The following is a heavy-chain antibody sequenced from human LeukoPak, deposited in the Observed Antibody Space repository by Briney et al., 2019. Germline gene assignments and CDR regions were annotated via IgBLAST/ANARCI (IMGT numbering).Heavy chain of an antibody. Sequence: SQTLSLTCAISGDSVSSNSAAWNWIRQSPSRGLEWLGRTYCRSKWYNDYAVSVKSRITINPDTSKNQFSLQPNSVTPEDTAVYYCARGRGAGDYYYYGMDVRGQGTTVTVSS. D-gene: IGHD7-27*01. CDR3: ARGRGAGDYYYYGMDV. CDR1: GDSVSSNSAA. CDR2: TYCRSKWYN. V-gene: IGHV6-1*01. J-gene: IGHJ6*02.